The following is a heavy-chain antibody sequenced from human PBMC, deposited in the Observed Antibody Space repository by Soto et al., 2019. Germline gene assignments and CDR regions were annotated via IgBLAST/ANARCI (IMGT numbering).Heavy chain of an antibody. CDR3: ARDRQYHDTSGYYLYYFDQ. J-gene: IGHJ4*02. D-gene: IGHD3-22*01. CDR1: GGSISSSSYY. Sequence: PSETLSLTCTVSGGSISSSSYYWGWIRQPPGKGLEWIGSIYYSGSTNYNPSLQSRVTMSVDTSKNQFSLKLSSVTAADTAVYYCARDRQYHDTSGYYLYYFDQWGQGALVTVSS. CDR2: IYYSGST. V-gene: IGHV4-39*07.